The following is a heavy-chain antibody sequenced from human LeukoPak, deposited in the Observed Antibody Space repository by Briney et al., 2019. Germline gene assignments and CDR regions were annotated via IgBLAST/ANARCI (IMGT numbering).Heavy chain of an antibody. Sequence: GSLRLSCAASGFTFSSFGMYWVRQTSGSGLEWVAGLTGSGGTTYHAASVEGRFTISRDNSKNTLYLQMNSLRAEDTAVYYCAKGHTVTSNLDYWGQGTLVTVSS. CDR3: AKGHTVTSNLDY. CDR2: LTGSGGTT. CDR1: GFTFSSFG. J-gene: IGHJ4*02. D-gene: IGHD4-17*01. V-gene: IGHV3-23*01.